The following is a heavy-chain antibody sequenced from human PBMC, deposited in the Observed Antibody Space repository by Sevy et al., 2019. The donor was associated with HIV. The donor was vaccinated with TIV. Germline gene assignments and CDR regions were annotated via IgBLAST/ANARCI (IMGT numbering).Heavy chain of an antibody. J-gene: IGHJ4*02. D-gene: IGHD3-9*01. Sequence: GGSLRLSCTASGFTFTDYVMNWVRQAPGRGVEWVSSIGGSGGSTHYADSVKGRFTISRDNSKNTLYLQMNSLRAEDTAVYYCATDRISDWFFDSWGQGTLVTVSS. CDR1: GFTFTDYV. CDR2: IGGSGGST. CDR3: ATDRISDWFFDS. V-gene: IGHV3-23*01.